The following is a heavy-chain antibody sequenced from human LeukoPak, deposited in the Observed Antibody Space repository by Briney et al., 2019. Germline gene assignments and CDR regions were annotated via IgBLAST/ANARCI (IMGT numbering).Heavy chain of an antibody. V-gene: IGHV3-23*01. Sequence: GASLRLSCAASGFIFSRYAISWVRQAPGKGLEWVSGISKSGDRTHYADSVKGRFTISRDNSKNTLYLQMNSLRAEDTAVYYCARDCGGDCYLRYYYYGMDVWGQGTTVTVSS. CDR3: ARDCGGDCYLRYYYYGMDV. J-gene: IGHJ6*02. CDR1: GFIFSRYA. CDR2: ISKSGDRT. D-gene: IGHD2-21*02.